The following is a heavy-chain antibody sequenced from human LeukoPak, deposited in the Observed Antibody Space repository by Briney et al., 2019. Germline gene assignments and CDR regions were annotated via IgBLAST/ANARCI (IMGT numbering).Heavy chain of an antibody. CDR1: GFTFSSYS. D-gene: IGHD3-10*01. J-gene: IGHJ4*02. Sequence: PGGSLRLSCAASGFTFSSYSMNWVRQAPGKGLEWVSSISSSSSYIYYADSVKGRFTISRDNAKNSLYLQMNSLRAEDTAVYYCAREVLWFGEFQVGGQGTLVTVSS. CDR2: ISSSSSYI. CDR3: AREVLWFGEFQV. V-gene: IGHV3-21*01.